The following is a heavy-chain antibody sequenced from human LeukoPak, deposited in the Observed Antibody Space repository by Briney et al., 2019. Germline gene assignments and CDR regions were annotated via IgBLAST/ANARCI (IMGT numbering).Heavy chain of an antibody. V-gene: IGHV4-59*11. Sequence: PSETLSLTCTVSGGSISSHYWSWIRQPPGKGLEWIGYIYYSGSTNYNPSLKSRVTISVDRSKNQFSLKLSSVTAADTAVYYCARGTDCSSTSCYPYYYYYMDVWGKGTTVTVSS. CDR1: GGSISSHY. J-gene: IGHJ6*03. CDR2: IYYSGST. D-gene: IGHD2-2*01. CDR3: ARGTDCSSTSCYPYYYYYMDV.